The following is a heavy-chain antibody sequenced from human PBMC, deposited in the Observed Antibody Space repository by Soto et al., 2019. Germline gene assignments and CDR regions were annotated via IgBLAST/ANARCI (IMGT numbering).Heavy chain of an antibody. CDR1: GYTFTGYG. CDR3: ARDRVTIFGVVKILDY. V-gene: IGHV1-18*01. Sequence: QVQLVQSGVEVKKPGASVKVSCKASGYTFTGYGISWVRQAPGQGLEWMGWISANNGNTNYAQNVQDRLTLTTDTSTSTAYMELRNLRSDDTAIYYCARDRVTIFGVVKILDYWGQGTLVSVSS. J-gene: IGHJ4*02. CDR2: ISANNGNT. D-gene: IGHD3-3*01.